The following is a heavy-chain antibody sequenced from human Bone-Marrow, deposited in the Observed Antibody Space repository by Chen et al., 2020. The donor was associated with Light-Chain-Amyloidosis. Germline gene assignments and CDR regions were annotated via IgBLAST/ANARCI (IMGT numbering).Heavy chain of an antibody. CDR3: VRQRLGIGWLPIY. CDR1: SGSISSDNYY. D-gene: IGHD3-9*01. J-gene: IGHJ4*02. V-gene: IGHV4-39*01. CDR2: IYFSGDT. Sequence: QLQLQESGPGLVKTSETLSLTCTVSSGSISSDNYYWGWIRQPPGQGLEWIGSIYFSGDTYYRPSSMSRVTISVDTAKNQFSLILNSMPAADTAVYYCVRQRLGIGWLPIYSGQGTLVTVSS.